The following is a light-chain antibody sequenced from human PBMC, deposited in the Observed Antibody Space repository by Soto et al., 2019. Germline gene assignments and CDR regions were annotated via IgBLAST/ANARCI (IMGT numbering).Light chain of an antibody. CDR1: QSVSSN. J-gene: IGKJ5*01. Sequence: EIGMTQAPATRAGARGGRGRLSCRASQSVSSNLAWYQQNPGQAPRLLIFGESTRATGIQDRFSGSGAGAYFNPTISRLEPADFGVYYCQQYGSSHTFGKGTRLEIK. CDR3: QQYGSSHT. CDR2: GES. V-gene: IGKV3D-15*01.